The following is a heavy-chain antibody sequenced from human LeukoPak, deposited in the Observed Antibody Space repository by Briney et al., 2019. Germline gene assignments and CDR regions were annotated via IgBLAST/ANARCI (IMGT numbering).Heavy chain of an antibody. CDR1: GYTFTSYD. CDR3: ARGEGYFDY. Sequence: SVKVSCKASGYTFTSYDINWVRQATGQGLEWMGRIIPILGIANYAQKFQGRVTITADKSTSTAYMELSSLRSEDTAVYYCARGEGYFDYWGQGTLVTVSS. J-gene: IGHJ4*02. CDR2: IIPILGIA. V-gene: IGHV1-69*04.